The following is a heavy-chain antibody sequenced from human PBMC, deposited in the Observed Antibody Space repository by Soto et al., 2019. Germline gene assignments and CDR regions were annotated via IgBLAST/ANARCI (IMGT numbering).Heavy chain of an antibody. CDR2: IKQDGSEK. CDR1: GFTFSSYW. CDR3: AKANCSSTSCYEVFDP. Sequence: PGWSLRLSCAASGFTFSSYWMSWVRQAPGKGLEWVANIKQDGSEKYYVDSVKGRFTISRDNAKNSLYLQMNSLRAEDTAVYYCAKANCSSTSCYEVFDPWGQGTLVTVSS. V-gene: IGHV3-7*01. D-gene: IGHD2-2*01. J-gene: IGHJ5*02.